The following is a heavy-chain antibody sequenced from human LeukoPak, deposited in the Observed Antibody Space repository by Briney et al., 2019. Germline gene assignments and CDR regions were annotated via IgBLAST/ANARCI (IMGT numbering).Heavy chain of an antibody. CDR3: ARVGPNSYDSSGYYNYYGMDV. V-gene: IGHV1-18*01. J-gene: IGHJ6*02. Sequence: ASVKVSCKASGYTFTSYGISWVRQAPGQGLEWMGWISAYNGNTNYAQKLQGRVTMTTDTSTSTAYMELRSLRSDDTAVYYCARVGPNSYDSSGYYNYYGMDVWGQGTTVTVSS. D-gene: IGHD3-22*01. CDR1: GYTFTSYG. CDR2: ISAYNGNT.